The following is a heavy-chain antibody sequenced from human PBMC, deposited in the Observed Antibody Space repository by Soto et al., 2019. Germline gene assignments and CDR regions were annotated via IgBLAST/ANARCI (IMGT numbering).Heavy chain of an antibody. V-gene: IGHV3-53*01. D-gene: IGHD4-17*01. CDR1: GFTVSSNY. CDR3: ATTTRYYYYGMDV. J-gene: IGHJ6*02. Sequence: GSLRLSCSASGFTVSSNYMSWVRQAPGKGLEWVSVIYSGGSTYYADSVKGRFTISRDNSKNTLYLQMNSLRAEDTAVYYCATTTRYYYYGMDVWGQGTTVTVSS. CDR2: IYSGGST.